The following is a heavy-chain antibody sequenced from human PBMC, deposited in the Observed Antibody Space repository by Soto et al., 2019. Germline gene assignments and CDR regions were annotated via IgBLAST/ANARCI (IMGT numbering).Heavy chain of an antibody. CDR1: GGSVSSNTYY. CDR3: ARRRKDSFDS. CDR2: IYYSGNI. V-gene: IGHV4-39*01. J-gene: IGHJ5*01. Sequence: PSETLSLTCTVSGGSVSSNTYYWGWIRQPPGKGLEWIGSIYYSGNIFYNLSLKSRVTISLDMSKNQFSLTLNSMTAADTAVYYCARRRKDSFDSWGQGALVTVSS.